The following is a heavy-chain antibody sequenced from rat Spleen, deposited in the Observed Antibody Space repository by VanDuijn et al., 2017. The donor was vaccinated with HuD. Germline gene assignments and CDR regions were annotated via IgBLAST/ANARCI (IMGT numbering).Heavy chain of an antibody. V-gene: IGHV2S63*01. CDR3: ARDRGVTMMVPLMDA. D-gene: IGHD1-12*03. CDR2: MWSGGST. Sequence: EVQLKESGPGLVQPSQTLSLTCTVSGFSLTDYSIHWVRQPPGKGLEWMGVMWSGGSTAYNSLLKSRLSISRDISKSQVFLKMNSLQTEDTATYYCARDRGVTMMVPLMDAWGQGTSVTVSS. CDR1: GFSLTDYS. J-gene: IGHJ4*01.